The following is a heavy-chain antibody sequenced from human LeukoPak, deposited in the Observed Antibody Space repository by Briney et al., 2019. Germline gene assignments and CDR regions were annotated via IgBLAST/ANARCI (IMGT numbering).Heavy chain of an antibody. J-gene: IGHJ6*02. CDR2: IYYIGST. CDR3: ARVPKGAARQTYYYYGMDV. Sequence: SETLSLTCTVSGGSLSSYYSSWIRQPPEKGLEWVGYIYYIGSTNYNPSLKSRVTISVDTSKSQFSQKLSSVTAADTAVYYCARVPKGAARQTYYYYGMDVWGQGTTVTVSS. CDR1: GGSLSSYY. D-gene: IGHD6-6*01. V-gene: IGHV4-59*01.